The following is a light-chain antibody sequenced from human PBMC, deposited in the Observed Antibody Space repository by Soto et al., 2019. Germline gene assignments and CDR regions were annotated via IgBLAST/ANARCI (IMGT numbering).Light chain of an antibody. CDR3: QQRASWPGT. CDR1: QSVSSF. J-gene: IGKJ1*01. Sequence: EMVLTQSPTTLSLSPGERATLSCRASQSVSSFVAWYQQKPGQAPRILIFGASNRATGIPARFSGSWSGTEYTLTISSLEPEYVAVYYCQQRASWPGTFGQGTKVEIK. CDR2: GAS. V-gene: IGKV3-11*01.